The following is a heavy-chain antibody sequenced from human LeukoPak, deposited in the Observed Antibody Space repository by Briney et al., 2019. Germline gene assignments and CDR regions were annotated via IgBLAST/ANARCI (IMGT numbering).Heavy chain of an antibody. V-gene: IGHV4-34*01. J-gene: IGHJ4*02. CDR3: ASGIAAAGTKGPFDY. CDR2: INHSGST. CDR1: GGSFSGYY. Sequence: TWETLSLTCAVYGGSFSGYYWSWIRQPPGKGLEWIGEINHSGSTNYNPSLKSRVTISVDTSKNQFSLKLSSVTAADTAVYYCASGIAAAGTKGPFDYWGQGTLVTVSS. D-gene: IGHD6-13*01.